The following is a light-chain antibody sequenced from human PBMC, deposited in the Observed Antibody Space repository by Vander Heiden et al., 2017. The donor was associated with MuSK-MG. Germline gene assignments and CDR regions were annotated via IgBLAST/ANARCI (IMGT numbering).Light chain of an antibody. J-gene: IGLJ3*02. V-gene: IGLV4-69*01. CDR1: SGHNSYA. Sequence: QLVLTQSPSASASLGASVKLTCTLSSGHNSYAIAWHQQQPEKGPRYLMKLNIDGSHIKGDGIPDRFSSSSSGAERYLTISSLQSEDEADYYCQTWGTGIQVFGGGTKLTVL. CDR3: QTWGTGIQV. CDR2: LNIDGSH.